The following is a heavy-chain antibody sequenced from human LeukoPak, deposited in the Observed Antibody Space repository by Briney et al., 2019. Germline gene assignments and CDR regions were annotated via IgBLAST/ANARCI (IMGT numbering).Heavy chain of an antibody. CDR1: DFTFSDYG. J-gene: IGHJ4*02. CDR3: AKAGYSTSWYYLDF. V-gene: IGHV3-30*02. D-gene: IGHD6-13*01. Sequence: PGGSLGLSCAASDFTFSDYGMHWVRQAPGKGLEWVAFIRFDGGNEIYGDSVKGRFAISRDDSKDTLYLQMNSLSAEDTAVYFCAKAGYSTSWYYLDFWGQGTLVTVSS. CDR2: IRFDGGNE.